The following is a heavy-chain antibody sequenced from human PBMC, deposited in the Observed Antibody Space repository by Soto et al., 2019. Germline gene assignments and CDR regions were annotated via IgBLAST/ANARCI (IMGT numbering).Heavy chain of an antibody. CDR3: ARVRQGCSANNCYFDP. V-gene: IGHV4-4*02. CDR1: GGSVRAPVW. D-gene: IGHD1-1*01. J-gene: IGHJ5*01. CDR2: VHISGHS. Sequence: SETLSLTXXLSGGSVRAPVWCNWVRQSPDKGLEWIAEVHISGHSNYNPSLRSRVSVSIDSSKNQFYLNLNSVTAADTAIYYCARVRQGCSANNCYFDPWGQGTQVTVSS.